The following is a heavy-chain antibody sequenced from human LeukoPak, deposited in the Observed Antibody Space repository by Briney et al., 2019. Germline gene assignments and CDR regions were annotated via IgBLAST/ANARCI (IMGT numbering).Heavy chain of an antibody. J-gene: IGHJ6*04. CDR3: AELGITMIGGV. V-gene: IGHV3-21*01. CDR2: ISSSSSYI. CDR1: GYTFSSYS. D-gene: IGHD3-10*02. Sequence: PGGSLRLSCAASGYTFSSYSMNWVRQAPGKGLEWVSSISSSSSYIYYADSVKGRFTISRDNAKNSLYLQMNSLRAEDTAVYYCAELGITMIGGVWGKGTTVTISS.